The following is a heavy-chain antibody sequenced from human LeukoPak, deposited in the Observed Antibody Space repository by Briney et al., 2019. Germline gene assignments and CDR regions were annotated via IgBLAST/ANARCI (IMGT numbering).Heavy chain of an antibody. CDR3: ARGEYGSGSYHIDY. CDR2: INSDGINT. CDR1: GFTFSNYW. Sequence: PGRSLRLSCAASGFTFSNYWMHWVRQAPGKGLVWVSRINSDGINTSYADSVKGRFTISRDNAKNTLNLQMNSLRAEDTAVYYCARGEYGSGSYHIDYWGQGTLVTVSS. V-gene: IGHV3-74*01. D-gene: IGHD3-10*01. J-gene: IGHJ4*02.